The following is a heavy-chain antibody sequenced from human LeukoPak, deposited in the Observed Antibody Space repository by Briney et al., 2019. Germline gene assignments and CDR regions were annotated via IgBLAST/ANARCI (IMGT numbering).Heavy chain of an antibody. Sequence: ASVKVSCKASGGTFSSYAISWVRQAPGQGLEWMGGIIPIFGTANYAQKFQGRVTITADESTSTAYMELSSLRSEDTAVYYCARGEQLPRWFDPWGQGTLVTVSS. D-gene: IGHD6-6*01. CDR1: GGTFSSYA. CDR2: IIPIFGTA. V-gene: IGHV1-69*13. CDR3: ARGEQLPRWFDP. J-gene: IGHJ5*02.